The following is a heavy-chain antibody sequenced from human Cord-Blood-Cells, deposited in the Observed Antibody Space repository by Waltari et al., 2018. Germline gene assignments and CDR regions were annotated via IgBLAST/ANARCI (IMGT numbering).Heavy chain of an antibody. Sequence: QVQLQQWGAGLLKPSETLSLTCAVYGGSFSGYYWSWIRQPPGKGLEWIGEINHSGSTNYNPSLKSRVTISVDTSKNQFSLKLSSVTAADTAVYYCARRGYDFWSGYFAEMSYYYGMDVWGQGTTVTVSS. J-gene: IGHJ6*02. CDR3: ARRGYDFWSGYFAEMSYYYGMDV. V-gene: IGHV4-34*01. CDR2: INHSGST. D-gene: IGHD3-3*01. CDR1: GGSFSGYY.